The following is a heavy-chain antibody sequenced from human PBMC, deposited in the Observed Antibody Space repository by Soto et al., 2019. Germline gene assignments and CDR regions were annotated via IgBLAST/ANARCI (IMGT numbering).Heavy chain of an antibody. J-gene: IGHJ6*02. CDR3: AKGGRPPRGPFMDV. V-gene: IGHV3-23*01. CDR2: ISGTGSST. D-gene: IGHD3-10*01. CDR1: GFTFSGYA. Sequence: GGSLRLSCAASGFTFSGYAMGWVRQAPGKGLEWVSTISGTGSSTYYADSVKGRFTISRDNSKNTLYLQMNSLRVEDTAVYFCAKGGRPPRGPFMDVWGQGTTVTVSS.